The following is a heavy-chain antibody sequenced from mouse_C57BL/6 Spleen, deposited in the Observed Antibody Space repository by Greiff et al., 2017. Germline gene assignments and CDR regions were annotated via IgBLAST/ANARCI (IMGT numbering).Heavy chain of an antibody. D-gene: IGHD1-1*01. CDR1: GYTFTSYW. J-gene: IGHJ3*01. Sequence: VQLQQPGAELVRPGTSVKLSCKASGYTFTSYWMHWVKQRPGQGLEWIGVIDPSDSYTNYNQKFKGKATLTVDTSSSTAYMQLSSLTSEDSAVYYCARGRDYGSGVFAYWGQGTLVTVSA. V-gene: IGHV1-59*01. CDR3: ARGRDYGSGVFAY. CDR2: IDPSDSYT.